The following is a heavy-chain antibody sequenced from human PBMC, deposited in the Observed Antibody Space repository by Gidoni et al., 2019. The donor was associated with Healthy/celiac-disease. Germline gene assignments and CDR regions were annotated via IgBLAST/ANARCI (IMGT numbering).Heavy chain of an antibody. J-gene: IGHJ3*02. CDR3: AKDSQDYYGSGSYRLAFDI. V-gene: IGHV3-9*01. CDR1: GFTFDDYA. Sequence: EVQLVESGGGLVQPGRSLRLSCAASGFTFDDYAMHWVRQAPGKGLEWVSGISWNSGSIGYADSVKGRFTISRDNAKNSLYLQMNSLRAEDTALYYCAKDSQDYYGSGSYRLAFDIWGQGTMVTVSS. D-gene: IGHD3-10*01. CDR2: ISWNSGSI.